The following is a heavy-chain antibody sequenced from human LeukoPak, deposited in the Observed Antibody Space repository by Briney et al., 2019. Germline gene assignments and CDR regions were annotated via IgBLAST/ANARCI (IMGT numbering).Heavy chain of an antibody. J-gene: IGHJ5*02. CDR2: INPTGASA. CDR1: GYSFSSYS. D-gene: IGHD3-10*01. Sequence: ASVKVSCKASGYSFSSYSMHWVRQAPGQGLEWMGIINPTGASASYAQKFQGRVTMTRDMSTSTVYMELSSLRFEDTAVYYCARGHGSGSTNWFDPWGQGTLVTVSS. V-gene: IGHV1-46*01. CDR3: ARGHGSGSTNWFDP.